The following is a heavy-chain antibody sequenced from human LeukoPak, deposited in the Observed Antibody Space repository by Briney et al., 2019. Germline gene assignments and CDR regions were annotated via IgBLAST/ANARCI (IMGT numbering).Heavy chain of an antibody. CDR2: IYYSGST. CDR3: ARVRFLEWLSPYYYYMDV. CDR1: GGSISSSSYY. Sequence: SEALSLTCTVSGGSISSSSYYWGWIRQPPGKGLEWIGSIYYSGSTYYNPSLKSRVTISVDTSKNQFSLKLSSVTAADTAVYYCARVRFLEWLSPYYYYMDVWGKGTTVTVSS. J-gene: IGHJ6*03. D-gene: IGHD3-3*01. V-gene: IGHV4-39*07.